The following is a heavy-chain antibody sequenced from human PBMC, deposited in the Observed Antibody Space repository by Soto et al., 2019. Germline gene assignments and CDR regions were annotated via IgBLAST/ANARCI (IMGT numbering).Heavy chain of an antibody. V-gene: IGHV3-48*03. CDR3: ARVFLHAFDY. CDR1: GFTSSSYE. Sequence: PGGSLRLSCAASGFTSSSYEMNWVRQAPGKGLEWVSYISSSGSTIYYADSVKGRFTISRDNAKNSLYLQMNSLRAEDTAVYYCARVFLHAFDYWGQGTLVTVSS. J-gene: IGHJ4*02. CDR2: ISSSGSTI.